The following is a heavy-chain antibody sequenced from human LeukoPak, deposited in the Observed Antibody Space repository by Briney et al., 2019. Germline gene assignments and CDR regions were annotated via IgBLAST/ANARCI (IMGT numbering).Heavy chain of an antibody. J-gene: IGHJ4*02. CDR3: ERGAHYYDSSGYYWVFDY. V-gene: IGHV1-8*03. D-gene: IGHD3-22*01. CDR2: MNPNSGNT. Sequence: GASVKVSCKASGYTFTSYGISWVRQAPGQGLEWMGWMNPNSGNTGYAQKFQGRGTITRNTSISTAYMELSSLRSEDTDVYYCERGAHYYDSSGYYWVFDYWGQGTLVTVSS. CDR1: GYTFTSYG.